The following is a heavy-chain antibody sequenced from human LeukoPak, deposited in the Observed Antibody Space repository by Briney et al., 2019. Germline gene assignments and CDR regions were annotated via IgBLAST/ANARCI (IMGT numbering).Heavy chain of an antibody. CDR3: ARDQWFDP. CDR2: IYHSGST. CDR1: GDSITTSY. Sequence: PSETLSLTCTVSGDSITTSYWSWLRQPPEKGLEYIEYIYHSGSTNYNPSLKSRVTISVDTSKNQFSLRLSSVTAADTAVYYCARDQWFDPWGQGTLVTVSS. V-gene: IGHV4-59*01. J-gene: IGHJ5*02.